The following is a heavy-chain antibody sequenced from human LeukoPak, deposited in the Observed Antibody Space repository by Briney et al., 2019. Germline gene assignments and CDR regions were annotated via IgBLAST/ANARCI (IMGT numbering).Heavy chain of an antibody. CDR1: GFTFSSYW. CDR3: ARDGIYGGNPPGAFDI. CDR2: IKQDGSEK. J-gene: IGHJ3*02. D-gene: IGHD4-23*01. V-gene: IGHV3-7*01. Sequence: PGGSLRLSCAASGFTFSSYWMSWVRQAPGKGLEWVANIKQDGSEKYYVDSVKGRFTISRDNAKNSLYLQMNSLRAEDTAVYYCARDGIYGGNPPGAFDIWGQGTMVTVSS.